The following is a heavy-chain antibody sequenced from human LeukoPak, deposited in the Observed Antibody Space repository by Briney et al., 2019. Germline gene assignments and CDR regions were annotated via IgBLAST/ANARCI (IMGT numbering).Heavy chain of an antibody. CDR2: IIPIFGTA. CDR1: GGTFSSYA. J-gene: IGHJ6*02. V-gene: IGHV1-69*13. CDR3: ARAGSHSSGWYEHYYYYGMDV. Sequence: SVKVSCKASGGTFSSYAISWVRQAPGQGLEWMGGIIPIFGTANYAQKFQGRVTITADESTSTAYMELSSLRSEDTAVYYCARAGSHSSGWYEHYYYYGMDVWGQGTTITVSS. D-gene: IGHD6-19*01.